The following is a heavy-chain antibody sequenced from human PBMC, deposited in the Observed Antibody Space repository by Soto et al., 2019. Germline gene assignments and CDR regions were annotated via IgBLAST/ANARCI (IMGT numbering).Heavy chain of an antibody. Sequence: PGESLKISCKGSGYSFTSYAMSWVRQAPGKGLEWVSAISGSGGSTYYADSVKGRFTISRDNSKNTLYLQMNSLRAEDTAVYYCAKDFFVRVPPLGAFDIWGQGTMVTVSS. J-gene: IGHJ3*02. CDR3: AKDFFVRVPPLGAFDI. D-gene: IGHD6-6*01. CDR2: ISGSGGST. V-gene: IGHV3-23*01. CDR1: GYSFTSYA.